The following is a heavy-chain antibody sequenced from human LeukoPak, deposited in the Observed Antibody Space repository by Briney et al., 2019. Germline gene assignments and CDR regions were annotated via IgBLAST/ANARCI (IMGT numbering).Heavy chain of an antibody. V-gene: IGHV1-2*02. CDR1: GYTFTGYY. D-gene: IGHD2-2*01. J-gene: IGHJ5*02. CDR3: ARVNVGALPAAPYNWFDP. Sequence: WASVKVSCKASGYTFTGYYMHWVRHAPGQGLEWMGWINPNSGGTNYAQKFQGRVTMTRDTSISTAYMELSRLRSDDTAVYYCARVNVGALPAAPYNWFDPWGQGTLVTVSS. CDR2: INPNSGGT.